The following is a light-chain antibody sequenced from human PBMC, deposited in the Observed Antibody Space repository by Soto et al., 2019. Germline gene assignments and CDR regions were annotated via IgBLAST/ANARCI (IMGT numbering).Light chain of an antibody. J-gene: IGKJ3*01. Sequence: EIVMTQSPATLSVPPGERATLSCRASQSVSTNFAWYQQRPGQAPRLLIYDASNRATGIPARFSGSGSGTDFTLTISSLEPEDFAVYYCQHRFNWPFTFGPGTKVDI. CDR3: QHRFNWPFT. V-gene: IGKV3-11*01. CDR2: DAS. CDR1: QSVSTN.